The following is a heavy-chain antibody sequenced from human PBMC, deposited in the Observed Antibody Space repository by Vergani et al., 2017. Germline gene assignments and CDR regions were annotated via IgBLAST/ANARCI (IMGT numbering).Heavy chain of an antibody. J-gene: IGHJ5*02. CDR1: GGSFSGYY. Sequence: QVQLQQWGAGLLKPSETLSLTCAVYGGSFSGYYWSWIRQPPGKGLEWIGEINHIGSTNYNPSLKSRVTISVDTSTHQFSLKLSSVTAADTAVYYCARGNPNWFDPWGQGTLVTVSS. CDR3: ARGNPNWFDP. V-gene: IGHV4-34*01. CDR2: INHIGST.